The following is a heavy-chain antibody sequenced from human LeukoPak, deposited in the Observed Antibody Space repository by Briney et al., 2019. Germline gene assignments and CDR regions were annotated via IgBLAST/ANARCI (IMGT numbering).Heavy chain of an antibody. CDR2: INPNSGGT. CDR3: ARDKGYCSGGSCYSVYYFDY. CDR1: GYTFTGYY. J-gene: IGHJ4*02. V-gene: IGHV1-2*02. Sequence: GASVKVSCKASGYTFTGYYMHWVRQAPGQGLEWKGWINPNSGGTNYAQKFQGRVTMTRDTSISTAYMELSRLRSDDTAVYYCARDKGYCSGGSCYSVYYFDYWGQGTLVTVSS. D-gene: IGHD2-15*01.